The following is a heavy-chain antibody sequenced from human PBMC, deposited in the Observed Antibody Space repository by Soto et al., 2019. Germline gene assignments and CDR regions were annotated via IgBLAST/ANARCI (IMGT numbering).Heavy chain of an antibody. CDR3: ARGGYDFWSGYYTPYYFDY. CDR2: IRDDGSNK. D-gene: IGHD3-3*01. CDR1: GFTFSSYG. V-gene: IGHV3-33*01. J-gene: IGHJ4*02. Sequence: GGSLRLSCAASGFTFSSYGMHWVRQAPGKGLEWVAAIRDDGSNKYYADSVKGRFTISRDNSKNTLYLQMNSLRAEDTAVYYCARGGYDFWSGYYTPYYFDYWGQGTLVTVSS.